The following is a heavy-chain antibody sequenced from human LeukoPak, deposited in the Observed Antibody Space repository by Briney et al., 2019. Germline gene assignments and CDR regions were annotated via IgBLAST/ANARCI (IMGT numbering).Heavy chain of an antibody. CDR1: GGTFSSYA. CDR2: IIPIFGTA. V-gene: IGHV1-69*05. Sequence: SVKVSCKASGGTFSSYAISWVRQAPGQGLEWMGGIIPIFGTANYAQKFQGRVTITTDESTSTAYVELSSLRSEDTAVYYCARRVLRFLEDDAFDIWGQGTMVTVS. CDR3: ARRVLRFLEDDAFDI. D-gene: IGHD3-3*01. J-gene: IGHJ3*02.